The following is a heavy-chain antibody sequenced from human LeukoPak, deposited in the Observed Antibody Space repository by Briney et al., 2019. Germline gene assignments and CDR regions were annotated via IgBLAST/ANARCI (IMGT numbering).Heavy chain of an antibody. CDR3: AKRGVVIRVILVGFHKEAYYFDS. D-gene: IGHD3-22*01. CDR1: GFTLSNYG. V-gene: IGHV3-23*01. Sequence: GGSLRLSCAVSGFTLSNYGMSWFRQAPGKGLEWAAGIGGSGGGTNYADSVKGRFTISRDNPKNTLYLQMNSLRAEDTAVYFCAKRGVVIRVILVGFHKEAYYFDSWGQGALVTVSS. J-gene: IGHJ4*02. CDR2: IGGSGGGT.